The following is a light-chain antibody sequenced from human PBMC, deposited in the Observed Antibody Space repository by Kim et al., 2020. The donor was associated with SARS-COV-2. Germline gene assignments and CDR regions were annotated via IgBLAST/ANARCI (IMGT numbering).Light chain of an antibody. V-gene: IGLV3-1*01. CDR1: NLQFKY. CDR2: QDN. J-gene: IGLJ2*01. Sequence: LSPGGTAPFRCTGVNLQFKYCVGYQRTPAHSPVLVLYQDNKRPSGIPERCSGSNSGNTATLTISGTQAVDEADYYCQVWDNSLGVFGAGTQLTVL. CDR3: QVWDNSLGV.